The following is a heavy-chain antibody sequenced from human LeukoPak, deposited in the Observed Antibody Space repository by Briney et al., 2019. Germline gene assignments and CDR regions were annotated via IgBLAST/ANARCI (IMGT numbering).Heavy chain of an antibody. J-gene: IGHJ4*02. V-gene: IGHV3-33*01. CDR2: IWYDGSNK. CDR3: ARDRRAAYPDY. CDR1: GFSFRSHG. Sequence: GGSLTLSCATSGFSFRSHGMYWVRQAPGKGLEWVAIIWYDGSNKYYKDSVKGRFTISRDNSKNRLYLEMNSLRAEDTAVYYCARDRRAAYPDYWGQGTLVTVSS. D-gene: IGHD6-25*01.